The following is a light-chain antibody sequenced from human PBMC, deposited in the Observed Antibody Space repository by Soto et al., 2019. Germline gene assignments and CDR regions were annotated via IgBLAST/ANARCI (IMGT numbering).Light chain of an antibody. CDR1: DSDVGGYNY. CDR3: ASYAGSNKV. Sequence: QSALTQPPSASGSPGQSVTISCTGTDSDVGGYNYVSWYQQHPGKAPKLMIYEVTKRPSGVPDRFSGSKSGNTASLTVSGLLAEDEADYYCASYAGSNKVFGTGTKLTVL. CDR2: EVT. V-gene: IGLV2-8*01. J-gene: IGLJ1*01.